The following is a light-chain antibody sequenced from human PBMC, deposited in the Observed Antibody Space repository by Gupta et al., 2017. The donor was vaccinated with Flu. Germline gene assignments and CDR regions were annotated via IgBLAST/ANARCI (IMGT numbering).Light chain of an antibody. Sequence: ITISCTGTSINVGSYSFVSWYQQRPGPANKLISDDVNQRPSGVSYRFACYTAGTTALPNISVLQAEEEAYYYGSDYAGRDTFWVFGAGTKVTVL. CDR2: DVN. CDR3: SDYAGRDTFWV. V-gene: IGLV2-23*02. CDR1: SINVGSYSF. J-gene: IGLJ3*02.